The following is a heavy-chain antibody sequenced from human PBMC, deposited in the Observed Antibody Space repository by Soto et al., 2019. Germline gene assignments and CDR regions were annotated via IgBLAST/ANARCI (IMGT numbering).Heavy chain of an antibody. CDR1: GYSFSTYG. J-gene: IGHJ6*02. V-gene: IGHV1-18*01. D-gene: IGHD3-3*01. CDR2: ISTSNGYT. CDR3: ARDSSFALLEWSPADAYGMDV. Sequence: QVQLVQSAGEVKEPGASLKVACKASGYSFSTYGISWVRQAPGQGLEWMGWISTSNGYTNYAQKFQGRVSMTTDTSTNTAYMEVRSLRSDDTAFYFCARDSSFALLEWSPADAYGMDVWGQGTSVTVSS.